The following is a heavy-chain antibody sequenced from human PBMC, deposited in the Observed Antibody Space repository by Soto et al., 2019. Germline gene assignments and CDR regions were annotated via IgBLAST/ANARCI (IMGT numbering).Heavy chain of an antibody. CDR1: GYTFTNYA. CDR3: ARCYCSVGSCYACWHFDL. V-gene: IGHV1-18*01. J-gene: IGHJ2*01. Sequence: QVQLVQSGAEVKKPGASVKVSCQASGYTFTNYAISWVRQAPGQGREWMGWISASTRNTDQAQNFQGRVTMTIDTSTNTANMELRSLRSDDTAVYYCARCYCSVGSCYACWHFDLWGRGTLVTVSS. D-gene: IGHD2-15*01. CDR2: ISASTRNT.